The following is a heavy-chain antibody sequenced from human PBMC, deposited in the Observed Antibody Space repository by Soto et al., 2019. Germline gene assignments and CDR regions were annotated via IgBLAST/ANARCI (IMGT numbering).Heavy chain of an antibody. Sequence: CWSWVRQAPGKGLEWVGRIKSNTEGGTADYAAPVKGRFTISRDDSKHTVYLQMNSLKMEDTALYYCTTAIHYDILTGYYTGNWFDPWGQGTLVTVSS. CDR2: IKSNTEGGTA. D-gene: IGHD3-9*01. V-gene: IGHV3-15*01. CDR3: TTAIHYDILTGYYTGNWFDP. CDR1: C. J-gene: IGHJ5*02.